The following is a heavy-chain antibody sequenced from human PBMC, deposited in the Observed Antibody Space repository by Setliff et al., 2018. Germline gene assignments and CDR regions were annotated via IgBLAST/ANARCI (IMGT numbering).Heavy chain of an antibody. CDR1: GFTFSNYW. V-gene: IGHV3-7*01. CDR3: ARDQAFLGSTQYNWFDP. Sequence: TGGSLRLSCAASGFTFSNYWMNWVRQAPGKGLEWVANIKQDGSAKYYVDSVKGRFTISRDNSKSSLYLEMNSLRVEDTAVYYCARDQAFLGSTQYNWFDPWGQGTLVTVSS. D-gene: IGHD3-3*02. J-gene: IGHJ5*02. CDR2: IKQDGSAK.